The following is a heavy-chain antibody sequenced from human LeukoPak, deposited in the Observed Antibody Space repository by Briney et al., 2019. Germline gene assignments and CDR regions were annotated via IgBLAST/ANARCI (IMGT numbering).Heavy chain of an antibody. Sequence: LRCSSDGKRLSWRSVGMQGVGEALEKGLEWVAVIWYDGSNKYYADSVRGRFTISRDNSKNTLYLQMNSLRAEDTAVYYCAREGAGVRDAFDIWGQGTMVTVSS. D-gene: IGHD1-26*01. V-gene: IGHV3-33*01. CDR2: IWYDGSNK. CDR1: RLSWRSVG. CDR3: AREGAGVRDAFDI. J-gene: IGHJ3*02.